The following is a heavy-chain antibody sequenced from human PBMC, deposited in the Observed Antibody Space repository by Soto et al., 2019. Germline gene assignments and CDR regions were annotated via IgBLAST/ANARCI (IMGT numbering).Heavy chain of an antibody. CDR3: AGPGYSSQDY. CDR1: GFTFSSYA. D-gene: IGHD5-18*01. V-gene: IGHV3-23*01. CDR2: ISGSGDGT. Sequence: GGSLRLSCAASGFTFSSYAMSWVRQAPGKGLEWVSAISGSGDGTDYADSVKGRFTISRDNSKNTLYLQMNSLRAEDTAVYYCAGPGYSSQDYWGQGALVTVSS. J-gene: IGHJ4*02.